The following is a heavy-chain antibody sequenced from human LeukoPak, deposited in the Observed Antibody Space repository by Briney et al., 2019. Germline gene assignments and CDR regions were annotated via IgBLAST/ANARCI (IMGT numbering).Heavy chain of an antibody. CDR3: VVQNKNGELSEPEF. J-gene: IGHJ4*02. Sequence: GRSQRLSCAACGFTDSSLDMQGVRRAPGKGLEGVSSSGTRSGTKYNVDSVKGRFTISRDSAMHSVSLQIKSLRAEDTAYYDSVVQNKNGELSEPEFRGQGILVTVAS. CDR1: GFTDSSLD. CDR2: SGTRSGTK. D-gene: IGHD3-16*02. V-gene: IGHV3-48*03.